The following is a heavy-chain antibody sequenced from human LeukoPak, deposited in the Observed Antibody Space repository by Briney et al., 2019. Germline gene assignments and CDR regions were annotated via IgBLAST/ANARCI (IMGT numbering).Heavy chain of an antibody. CDR1: GFTFRSFW. J-gene: IGHJ4*02. Sequence: GGSLRLSCAASGFTFRSFWMTWVRQAPGKGLEWVANIKQDGSEKYYVDSVKGRFTISRDNAKNSLYLQMNSLRAEDTAVYYCARWNTAMDFWGQGTLVTVSS. CDR2: IKQDGSEK. CDR3: ARWNTAMDF. V-gene: IGHV3-7*05. D-gene: IGHD5-18*01.